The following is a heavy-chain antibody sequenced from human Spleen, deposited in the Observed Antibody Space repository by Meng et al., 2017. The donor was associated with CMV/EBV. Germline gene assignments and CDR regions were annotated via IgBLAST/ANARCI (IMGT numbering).Heavy chain of an antibody. CDR2: IYYSGST. Sequence: SETLSLTCTVSGGSISSSSYYWGWIRQPPGKGLEWIGSIYYSGSTYYNPSLKTRVTILVDTSKNQFSLKLTSVTAADTAVYYCARATNLVASGYYFDYWGQGTLVTVSS. D-gene: IGHD3-10*01. J-gene: IGHJ4*02. V-gene: IGHV4-39*07. CDR3: ARATNLVASGYYFDY. CDR1: GGSISSSSYY.